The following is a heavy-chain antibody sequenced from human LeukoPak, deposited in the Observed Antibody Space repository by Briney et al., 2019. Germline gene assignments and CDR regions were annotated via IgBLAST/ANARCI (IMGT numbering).Heavy chain of an antibody. Sequence: PGGSRRLSCTASGFTSSSYWMHWVRQVPGKGRGWVSRINSVGSRTNYADSVKGRFTISRDNAQNTLYLQMNSLRAEDTAVYYCARESLGDFWSGSQSSDYWGQGTLVTVSS. CDR1: GFTSSSYW. V-gene: IGHV3-74*01. D-gene: IGHD3-3*01. CDR3: ARESLGDFWSGSQSSDY. J-gene: IGHJ4*02. CDR2: INSVGSRT.